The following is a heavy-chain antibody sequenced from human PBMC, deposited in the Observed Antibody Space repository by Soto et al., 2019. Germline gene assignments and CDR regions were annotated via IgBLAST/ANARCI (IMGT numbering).Heavy chain of an antibody. CDR1: GFTFNTYP. J-gene: IGHJ6*02. D-gene: IGHD3-10*01. Sequence: EVQLLQSGGGVVPPGGSLRLACATSGFTFNTYPMTWVRQAPGKGLEWVSSISSTAGRTSSYADSVKGRFAISRDFSDNTVYLQMNNLRVDDTAVYFCAKGVLSFHYGMDVWGQGTTVTVSS. V-gene: IGHV3-23*01. CDR2: ISSTAGRTS. CDR3: AKGVLSFHYGMDV.